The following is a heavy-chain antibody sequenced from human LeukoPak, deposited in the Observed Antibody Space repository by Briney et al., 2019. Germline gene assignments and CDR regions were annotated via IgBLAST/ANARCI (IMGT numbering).Heavy chain of an antibody. J-gene: IGHJ5*02. D-gene: IGHD3-10*01. V-gene: IGHV4-4*07. Sequence: SETLSLTFTVSGGSISSFYWNWIRQPAGKGLEWIGRIYTSGSTNYNPSLQSRVTMSVDTSKNQFSLKLSSVSAADTAVYYCARDRDYYGSGSYPGRFDPWGQGTLVTVSS. CDR3: ARDRDYYGSGSYPGRFDP. CDR1: GGSISSFY. CDR2: IYTSGST.